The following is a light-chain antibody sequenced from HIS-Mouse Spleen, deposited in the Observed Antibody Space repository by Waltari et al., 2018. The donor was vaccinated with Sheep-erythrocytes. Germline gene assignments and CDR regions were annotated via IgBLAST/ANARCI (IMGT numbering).Light chain of an antibody. Sequence: QSALTQPRSVSGSPGQSVTIPCTGTSSDVGGYNYVSWYQQHPGKAPTLMIYDVSKRPSWVPDRFSGAKSGNTAALTISGLQAEDEADYDCCSYAGSYNHVFATGTKVTVL. J-gene: IGLJ1*01. CDR1: SSDVGGYNY. CDR3: CSYAGSYNHV. CDR2: DVS. V-gene: IGLV2-11*01.